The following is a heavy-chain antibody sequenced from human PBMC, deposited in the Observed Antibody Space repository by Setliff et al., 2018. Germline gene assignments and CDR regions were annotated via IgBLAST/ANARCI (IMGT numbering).Heavy chain of an antibody. J-gene: IGHJ6*02. CDR2: IYHSGST. V-gene: IGHV4-38-2*02. D-gene: IGHD1-7*01. CDR1: GYSISSGYY. Sequence: SETLSLTCTVSGYSISSGYYWGWIRQPPGKGLEWIWSIYHSGSTYYNPSLKSRVTISVDKSKNQFSLKLSSVTAADTAVYYCARFTGTTPYYYGMDAWGQGTTVTVSS. CDR3: ARFTGTTPYYYGMDA.